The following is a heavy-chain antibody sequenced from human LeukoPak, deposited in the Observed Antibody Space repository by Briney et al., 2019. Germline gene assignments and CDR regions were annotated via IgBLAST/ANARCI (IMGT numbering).Heavy chain of an antibody. CDR3: AKDRYIFDN. J-gene: IGHJ4*02. V-gene: IGHV3-23*01. D-gene: IGHD3-16*02. CDR2: INDIGYTA. CDR1: GFSFSSFA. Sequence: PGGSLRLSCAASGFSFSSFAMSWVRQAPGKGLEWVSGINDIGYTANYADSVKGRFTISRDNPKNTLFLQMNSLRAEDTAVYYCAKDRYIFDNWGQGTLVTVSS.